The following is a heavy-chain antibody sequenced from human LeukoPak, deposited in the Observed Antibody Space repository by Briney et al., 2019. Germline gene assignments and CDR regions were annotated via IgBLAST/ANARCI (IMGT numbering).Heavy chain of an antibody. D-gene: IGHD3-3*01. CDR3: ARTRDFWNGYFDY. CDR2: ILHSGST. CDR1: GDPITSGTYY. V-gene: IGHV4-30-2*01. Sequence: SQTLSLTCAVSGDPITSGTYYWSWIRQPPGKGLEWTGYILHSGSTYYNPSLKSRVTISVDTSKSQFSLKLSSVTAADTAVYFCARTRDFWNGYFDYWGQGILVTVSS. J-gene: IGHJ4*02.